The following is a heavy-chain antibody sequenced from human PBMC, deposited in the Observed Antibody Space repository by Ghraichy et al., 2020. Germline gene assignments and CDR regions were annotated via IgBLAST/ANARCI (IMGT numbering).Heavy chain of an antibody. CDR3: ARDHSTPGPLDV. D-gene: IGHD5-18*01. CDR1: GGSISGYY. CDR2: IYDSGST. Sequence: SETLSLTCTVSGGSISGYYWSWIRQPPGKGLEWIGNIYDSGSTNYDPSLKSRVTISVDTPKNQFSLRLSSVTAADTAVYYCARDHSTPGPLDVWGQGTTVTVSS. J-gene: IGHJ6*02. V-gene: IGHV4-59*01.